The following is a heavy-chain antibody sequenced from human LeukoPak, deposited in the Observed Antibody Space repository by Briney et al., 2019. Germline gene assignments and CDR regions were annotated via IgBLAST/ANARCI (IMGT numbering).Heavy chain of an antibody. CDR1: GGTFSSYA. D-gene: IGHD3-10*01. CDR3: ARDASDSKVRGVIGYYFDY. Sequence: SVKVSCKASGGTFSSYAISWVRQAPEQGLEWMGGIIPIFGTANYAQKFQGRVTITTDESTSTAYMELSSLRSEDTAVYYCARDASDSKVRGVIGYYFDYWGQGTLVTVSS. CDR2: IIPIFGTA. V-gene: IGHV1-69*05. J-gene: IGHJ4*02.